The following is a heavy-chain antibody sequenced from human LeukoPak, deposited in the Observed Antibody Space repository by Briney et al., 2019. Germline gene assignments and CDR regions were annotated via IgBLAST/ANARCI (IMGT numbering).Heavy chain of an antibody. D-gene: IGHD1-1*01. V-gene: IGHV3-21*01. CDR1: GFTFSSYS. J-gene: IGHJ4*02. CDR2: ISSSSSYI. CDR3: ARDPPLTTGTSGFDY. Sequence: GGSLRLSCAASGFTFSSYSMNWVRQAPGKGLEWVSSISSSSSYIYYADSVKGRFTISRDNAKNSLYLQMNSLRAEDTAVYYCARDPPLTTGTSGFDYWSQGTLVTVSS.